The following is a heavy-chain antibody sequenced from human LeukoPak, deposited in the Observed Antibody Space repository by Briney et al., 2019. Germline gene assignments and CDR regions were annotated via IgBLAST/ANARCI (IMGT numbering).Heavy chain of an antibody. J-gene: IGHJ4*02. CDR2: IYHSEST. CDR1: GSSISSAYY. CDR3: ARERITMVRGVISPYFDY. D-gene: IGHD3-10*01. V-gene: IGHV4-38-2*02. Sequence: ETLSLTCTVSGSSISSAYYWGWIRQPPGKGLEWIGNIYHSESTYYNPSLKSRVTISVDRSKNQFSLKLSSVTAADTAVYYCARERITMVRGVISPYFDYWGQGTLVTVSS.